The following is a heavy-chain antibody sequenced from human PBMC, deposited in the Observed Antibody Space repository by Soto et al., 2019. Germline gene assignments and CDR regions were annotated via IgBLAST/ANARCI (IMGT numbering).Heavy chain of an antibody. CDR2: IYSSGST. CDR1: GGSISGYY. Sequence: SETLSLTCTVSGGSISGYYWSWIRQPPGKGLEWNGYIYSSGSTDYNTYLKSRVTMSVDTSMSQFSLRLTSVTAADTAIYYCARHYHPDYTFDIWGQGTMVTVSS. CDR3: ARHYHPDYTFDI. V-gene: IGHV4-59*08. J-gene: IGHJ3*02. D-gene: IGHD2-2*02.